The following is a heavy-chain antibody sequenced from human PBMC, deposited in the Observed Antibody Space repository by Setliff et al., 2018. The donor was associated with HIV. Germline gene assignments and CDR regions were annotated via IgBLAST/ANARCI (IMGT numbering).Heavy chain of an antibody. J-gene: IGHJ6*03. CDR3: ARARLRNYYYYMDV. CDR1: EFTFSSYA. V-gene: IGHV3-48*03. Sequence: GGSLRLSCATSEFTFSSYAMGWVRQAPERGLEWVSVISGSGGSIYYADSVKGRFTISRDNAEHSLHLQMNSLRAEDTAVYYCARARLRNYYYYMDVWAKGTTVTVSS. CDR2: ISGSGGSI. D-gene: IGHD5-12*01.